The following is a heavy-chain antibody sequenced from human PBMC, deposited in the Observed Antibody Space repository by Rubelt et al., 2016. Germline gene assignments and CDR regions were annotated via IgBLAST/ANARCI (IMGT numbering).Heavy chain of an antibody. D-gene: IGHD5-12*01. J-gene: IGHJ4*02. CDR1: GFTFSSYG. V-gene: IGHV3-33*01. CDR3: ARDDIVATILDY. CDR2: IWYDGSNK. Sequence: QVQLVESGGGVVQPGRSLRLSCAASGFTFSSYGMHWVRQAPGKGLEWVAVIWYDGSNKYFSDSVKGRLTISSDNSKNTLYLQMNSLRAEDTVVYYCARDDIVATILDYWGQGTLVTVSS.